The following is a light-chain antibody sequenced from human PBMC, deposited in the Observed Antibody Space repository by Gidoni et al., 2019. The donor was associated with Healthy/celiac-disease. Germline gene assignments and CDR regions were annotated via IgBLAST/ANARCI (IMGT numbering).Light chain of an antibody. CDR3: QQRSSWPPGGS. J-gene: IGKJ2*04. CDR1: QSVSSY. CDR2: DAS. V-gene: IGKV3-11*01. Sequence: ELVFTQSPATLALSPGERATLSCRASQSVSSYLAWYQQKPGQAPRLLIYDASNRATGIPARFSGSGSGTDFTLPISSLDPEDFSVYYCQQRSSWPPGGSFGQGTKLEIK.